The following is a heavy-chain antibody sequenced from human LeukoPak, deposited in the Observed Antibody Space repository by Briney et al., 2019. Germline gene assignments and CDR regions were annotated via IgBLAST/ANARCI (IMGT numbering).Heavy chain of an antibody. D-gene: IGHD3-10*02. CDR2: ISNGGGTI. V-gene: IGHV3-48*03. CDR1: GFTFTSYD. CDR3: ARDSYMFGSDY. Sequence: PGGSLRLSCVTSGFTFTSYDFNWVRQAPGKGLEWVSYISNGGGTIYYAGSVKGRFTISRDNAKNSVFLQMNTLRAEDTAVYYCARDSYMFGSDYWGQGTLVTVSS. J-gene: IGHJ4*02.